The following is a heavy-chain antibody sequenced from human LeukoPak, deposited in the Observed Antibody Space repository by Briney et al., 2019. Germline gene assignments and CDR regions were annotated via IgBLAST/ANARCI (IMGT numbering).Heavy chain of an antibody. V-gene: IGHV4-59*01. CDR1: GGSISSYY. J-gene: IGHJ6*02. CDR3: ARGSAPYYYGMDV. Sequence: SETLSLTCTFSGGSISSYYWSWIRQPPGKGLEWVGYIYYSGSTNYNPSLKSRVTISVDTSKNQFSLKLSSVTAADTAVYYCARGSAPYYYGMDVWGQGTTVTVSS. CDR2: IYYSGST.